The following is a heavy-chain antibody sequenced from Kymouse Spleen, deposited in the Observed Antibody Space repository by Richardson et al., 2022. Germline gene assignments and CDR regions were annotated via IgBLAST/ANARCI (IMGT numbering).Heavy chain of an antibody. CDR1: GFTFSSYD. D-gene: IGHD7-27*02. CDR3: ARDRGYWGDYYYGMDV. J-gene: IGHJ6*02. V-gene: IGHV3-13*01. Sequence: EVQLVESGGGLVQPGGSLRLSCAASGFTFSSYDMHWVRQATGKGLEWVSAIGTAGDTYYPGSVKGRFTISRENAKNSLYLQMNSLRAGDTAVYYCARDRGYWGDYYYGMDVWGQGTTVTVSS. CDR2: IGTAGDT.